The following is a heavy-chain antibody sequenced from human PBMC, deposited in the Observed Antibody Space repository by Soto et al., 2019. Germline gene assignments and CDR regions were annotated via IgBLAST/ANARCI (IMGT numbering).Heavy chain of an antibody. V-gene: IGHV3-23*01. Sequence: GGSLRLSCAASGFTFSSYAMSWVRQAPGKGLEWVSAISGSGGSTYYADSVKGRFTISRDNSKNTLYLQMNSLRAEDTAVYYCAKDEYYDFWSGSQFDPWGQGTRVTVSS. CDR2: ISGSGGST. CDR3: AKDEYYDFWSGSQFDP. D-gene: IGHD3-3*01. CDR1: GFTFSSYA. J-gene: IGHJ5*02.